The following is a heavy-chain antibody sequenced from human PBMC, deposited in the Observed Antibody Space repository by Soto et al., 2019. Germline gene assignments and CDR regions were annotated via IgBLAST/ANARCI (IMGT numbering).Heavy chain of an antibody. D-gene: IGHD2-21*02. CDR1: GYTFTSYG. Sequence: GASVKVSCKASGYTFTSYGISWVRQAPGQGLEWMGWISAYNGNTNYAQKLQGRVTMTTDTSTSTAYMELRSLRSDDTAVYYCARDIDGGVGDWYYFDYWGQGTLVTVSS. J-gene: IGHJ4*02. CDR2: ISAYNGNT. V-gene: IGHV1-18*01. CDR3: ARDIDGGVGDWYYFDY.